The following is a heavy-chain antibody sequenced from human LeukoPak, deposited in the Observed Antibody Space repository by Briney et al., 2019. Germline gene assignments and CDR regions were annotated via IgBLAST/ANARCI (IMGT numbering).Heavy chain of an antibody. CDR2: TFYRSKWKN. CDR3: ARVVGGSPDY. Sequence: SQTLSLTCAISGDSVSSNSAAWNWIRQSPSRGLEWLGRTFYRSKWKNDYAVSVKSRIRINPDTPKNQFSLQLSSVTPEDTAVYYCARVVGGSPDYWGQGTLVTVSS. V-gene: IGHV6-1*01. D-gene: IGHD2-15*01. CDR1: GDSVSSNSAA. J-gene: IGHJ4*02.